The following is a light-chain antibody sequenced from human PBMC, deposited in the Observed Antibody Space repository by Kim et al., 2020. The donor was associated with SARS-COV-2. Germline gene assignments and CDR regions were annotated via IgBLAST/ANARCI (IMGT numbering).Light chain of an antibody. CDR2: RGS. CDR3: AAWDDSLSAYV. J-gene: IGLJ1*01. CDR1: SSNLGRNY. Sequence: RRVPISCSGGSSNLGRNYVYWYQHVPGAAPKLLIYRGSNRPSGVPDRFAGSKSDNSASLVISGLRSEDEADYYCAAWDDSLSAYVFGTGTKVTVL. V-gene: IGLV1-47*01.